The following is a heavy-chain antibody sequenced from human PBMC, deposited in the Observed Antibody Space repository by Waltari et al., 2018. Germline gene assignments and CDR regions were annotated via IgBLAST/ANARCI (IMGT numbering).Heavy chain of an antibody. CDR1: GGSISSYY. J-gene: IGHJ5*02. Sequence: QVQLQESGPGLVKPSETLSLTCTVSGGSISSYYWSWIRQPPGKGLEWIGYIYYSGSTNYNPSLKSRVTISVDTSKTQFSLKLSSVTAADTSVYYCARVGGVLMVFAPTGGWFDPWGQGTLVTVSS. CDR3: ARVGGVLMVFAPTGGWFDP. CDR2: IYYSGST. D-gene: IGHD2-8*01. V-gene: IGHV4-59*01.